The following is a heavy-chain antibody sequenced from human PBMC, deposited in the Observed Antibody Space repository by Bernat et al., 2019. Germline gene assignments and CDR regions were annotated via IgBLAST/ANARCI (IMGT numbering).Heavy chain of an antibody. V-gene: IGHV3-7*04. D-gene: IGHD3-9*01. CDR2: IKQDGSEK. J-gene: IGHJ3*02. CDR3: ARDFDWAHDAFDI. Sequence: EVQLMESGGGLVQPGGSLRLSCAASGFTFSRYWMTWVRQAPGKGLEWVANIKQDGSEKYYVDSVKGRFTISRDNAKNSLYLQMNSLRAEDTAVYYCARDFDWAHDAFDIWGQGTMVTVSS. CDR1: GFTFSRYW.